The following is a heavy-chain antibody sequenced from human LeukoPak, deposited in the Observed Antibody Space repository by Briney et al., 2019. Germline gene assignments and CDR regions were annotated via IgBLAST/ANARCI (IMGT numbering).Heavy chain of an antibody. Sequence: SETLSLTCTVSGGSISSYYWSWIRQPAGKGLEWIGRIYTSGSTNYNPSLTSRLSMSVDTSKSQFSLRLSSVTAADTAVYYCAKGGGPYNWFDPWGQGTLVTVSS. V-gene: IGHV4-4*07. CDR2: IYTSGST. CDR3: AKGGGPYNWFDP. J-gene: IGHJ5*02. CDR1: GGSISSYY.